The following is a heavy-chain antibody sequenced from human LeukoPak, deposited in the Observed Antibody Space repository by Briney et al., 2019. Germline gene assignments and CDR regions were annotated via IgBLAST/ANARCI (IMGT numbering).Heavy chain of an antibody. V-gene: IGHV4-59*01. J-gene: IGHJ6*02. CDR2: IYYSGST. D-gene: IGHD6-13*01. CDR1: GASISSYY. Sequence: PSETLSLTCTVSGASISSYYWSWIRQPPGKGLEWIGYIYYSGSTNYNPSLKSRVTISVDTSKNQFSLKLSSVTAADTAVYYCARGFGYSSSWYRAGNYYYYGMDVWGQGTTVTVSS. CDR3: ARGFGYSSSWYRAGNYYYYGMDV.